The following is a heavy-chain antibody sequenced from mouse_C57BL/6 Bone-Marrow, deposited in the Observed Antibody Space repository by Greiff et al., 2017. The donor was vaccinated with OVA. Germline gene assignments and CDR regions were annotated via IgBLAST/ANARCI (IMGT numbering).Heavy chain of an antibody. D-gene: IGHD2-14*01. V-gene: IGHV14-4*01. CDR3: RTIGGAMDY. Sequence: EVQLQQSGAELVRPGASVKLSCTASGFNITDDYMHWVKQRPEQGLEWIGWIDPGNGDTEYAPKFQGKATMTADTSSNTAYLQLSSLTSEDTAVYYCRTIGGAMDYWGQGTSVTVSS. J-gene: IGHJ4*01. CDR2: IDPGNGDT. CDR1: GFNITDDY.